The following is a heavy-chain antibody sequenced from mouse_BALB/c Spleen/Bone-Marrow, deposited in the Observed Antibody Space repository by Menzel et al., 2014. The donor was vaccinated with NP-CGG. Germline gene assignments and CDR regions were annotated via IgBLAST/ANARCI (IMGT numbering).Heavy chain of an antibody. CDR2: IDPSDSET. D-gene: IGHD1-2*01. J-gene: IGHJ3*01. CDR1: GYSISSYW. Sequence: QVQLQQPGPQLVRPGASVKISRKASGYSISSYWMHWVKQRPGQGLEWIGMIDPSDSETRLNQRFKDKATLTVDKSSSTAYMQLNSPTTEDSAVYYCAPHYYGYAWFAYWGQGTLVTVSA. CDR3: APHYYGYAWFAY. V-gene: IGHV1-74*01.